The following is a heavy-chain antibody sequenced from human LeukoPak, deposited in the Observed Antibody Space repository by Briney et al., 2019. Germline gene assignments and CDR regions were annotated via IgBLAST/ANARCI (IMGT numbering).Heavy chain of an antibody. CDR2: IIPIFGTA. J-gene: IGHJ5*02. CDR3: AREGHAYCSGGSCYFNWFDP. Sequence: SVKVSCKASGGTFSSYAISWVRQAPGQGLEWMGGIIPIFGTANYAQKFQGRVTITADESTSTAYMELSSLRSKDTAVYYCAREGHAYCSGGSCYFNWFDPWGQGTLVTVSS. D-gene: IGHD2-15*01. CDR1: GGTFSSYA. V-gene: IGHV1-69*01.